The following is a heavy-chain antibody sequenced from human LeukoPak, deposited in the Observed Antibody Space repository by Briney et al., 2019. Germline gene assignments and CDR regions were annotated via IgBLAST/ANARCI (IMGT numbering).Heavy chain of an antibody. D-gene: IGHD3-3*01. CDR2: IYHSGST. Sequence: SETLSLTCTVSGYSISSGYYWGWIRQPPGKGLEWIGSIYHSGSTYYSPSLKSRVTISVDTSKNQFSLKLSSVTAADTAVYYCAREALLTSGYSFDYWGQGTLVTVSS. J-gene: IGHJ4*02. CDR1: GYSISSGYY. V-gene: IGHV4-38-2*02. CDR3: AREALLTSGYSFDY.